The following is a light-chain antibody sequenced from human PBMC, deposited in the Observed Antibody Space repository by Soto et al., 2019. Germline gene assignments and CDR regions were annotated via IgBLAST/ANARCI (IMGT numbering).Light chain of an antibody. Sequence: EKVMTQSPATLSVSPGERATLSCRASQSVSSNLAWYQQKPGQAPRLLIYGASTRATGIPARFSGSGSGTEFTLTISSLQSEDFAVYYCQQYNNRPLTFGGGTKVEIK. CDR2: GAS. J-gene: IGKJ4*01. V-gene: IGKV3-15*01. CDR1: QSVSSN. CDR3: QQYNNRPLT.